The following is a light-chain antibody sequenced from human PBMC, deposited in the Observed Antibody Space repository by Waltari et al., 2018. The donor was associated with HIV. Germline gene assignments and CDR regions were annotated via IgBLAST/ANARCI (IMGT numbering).Light chain of an antibody. CDR2: VDT. CDR3: YSTDSSGNHRV. Sequence: SYELTQPPSVSVSPGQKARNTCSGDASPKNYASWYQQKSGQAPVLVIYVDTKRPSGIPERFSGSSSGTMATLTISGAQVEDEADYYCYSTDSSGNHRVFGGGTKLTVL. CDR1: ASPKNY. J-gene: IGLJ3*02. V-gene: IGLV3-10*01.